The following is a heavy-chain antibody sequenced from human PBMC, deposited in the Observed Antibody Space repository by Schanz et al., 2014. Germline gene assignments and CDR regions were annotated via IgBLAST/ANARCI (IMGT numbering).Heavy chain of an antibody. Sequence: EVQLLESGGGLVQPGGSLRLSCAASGFTFSIYGMSWVRQSPGKGLEWVAFLSFDSRHIYYADSVKGRFTISRDNAKSSLHLQMNSLRADDTAVYYCARDGVAATTDFEYWGQGALVTVSS. J-gene: IGHJ4*02. V-gene: IGHV3-21*06. CDR1: GFTFSIYG. D-gene: IGHD1-1*01. CDR2: LSFDSRHI. CDR3: ARDGVAATTDFEY.